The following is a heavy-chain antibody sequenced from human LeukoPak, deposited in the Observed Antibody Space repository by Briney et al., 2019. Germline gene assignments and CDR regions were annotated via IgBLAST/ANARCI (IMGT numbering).Heavy chain of an antibody. Sequence: SETLSLTCDVSGGSVTSTNWWTLVRQPPGKGLEWIGEVHLDGRTNYNPSLKSRLTMSVDLPENHISLKLTSVTAADTAVYYCAREGGFYRPLDYSGQGTLVTVSS. D-gene: IGHD3-3*01. CDR2: VHLDGRT. J-gene: IGHJ4*02. CDR3: AREGGFYRPLDY. V-gene: IGHV4-4*02. CDR1: GGSVTSTNW.